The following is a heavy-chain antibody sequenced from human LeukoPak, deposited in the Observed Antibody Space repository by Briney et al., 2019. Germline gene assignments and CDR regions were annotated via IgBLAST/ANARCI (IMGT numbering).Heavy chain of an antibody. CDR3: ARGAPFGGS. Sequence: GGSLRLSCAASGLSFSAYWMHWVRQAPGKGLEWVANIKQDGSEIYYVDSVKGRFTTSRDNAKNSLYLQMNSLRADDTAVYYCARGAPFGGSWGQGTLVTVSS. CDR2: IKQDGSEI. V-gene: IGHV3-7*03. CDR1: GLSFSAYW. D-gene: IGHD3-16*01. J-gene: IGHJ5*02.